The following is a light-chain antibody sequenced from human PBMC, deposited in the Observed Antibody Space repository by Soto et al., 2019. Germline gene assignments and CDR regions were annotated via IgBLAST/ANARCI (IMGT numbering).Light chain of an antibody. CDR2: TAS. J-gene: IGKJ2*01. CDR3: QQSYSSPYT. CDR1: QSISNF. V-gene: IGKV1-39*01. Sequence: DIQMTQSPSSLSASVGDRVTITCRASQSISNFLNWYQQKPGKAPQLLIYTASSLQSGVPSRFGGSESETDSPLDISSLQPEDVATYYCQQSYSSPYTFGQGTKLEIK.